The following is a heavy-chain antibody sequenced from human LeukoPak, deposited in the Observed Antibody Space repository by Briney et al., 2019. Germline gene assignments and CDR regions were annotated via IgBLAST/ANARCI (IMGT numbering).Heavy chain of an antibody. V-gene: IGHV1-2*02. D-gene: IGHD4-17*01. Sequence: ASVKVSCKASGYTFTCYYMHWVRQAPGQGLEWMGWINPNSGGTNYAQKFQGRVTMTRDTSISTAYMELSRLRSDDTAVYYCARASHDYGDYVLSYMDVWGKGTTVTVSS. CDR2: INPNSGGT. CDR1: GYTFTCYY. J-gene: IGHJ6*03. CDR3: ARASHDYGDYVLSYMDV.